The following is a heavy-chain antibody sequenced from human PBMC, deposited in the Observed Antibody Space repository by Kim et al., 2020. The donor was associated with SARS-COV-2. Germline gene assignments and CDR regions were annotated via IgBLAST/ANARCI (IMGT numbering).Heavy chain of an antibody. J-gene: IGHJ4*02. D-gene: IGHD4-17*01. V-gene: IGHV3-33*01. CDR1: GFTFSSYG. Sequence: GGSLRLSCAASGFTFSSYGMHWVRQAPGKGLEWVAVIWYDGSNKYYADSVKGRFTISRDNSKNTLYLQMNSLRAEDTAVYYCARSPGLYGAKTKSRLIDYWGQGTLVTVSS. CDR2: IWYDGSNK. CDR3: ARSPGLYGAKTKSRLIDY.